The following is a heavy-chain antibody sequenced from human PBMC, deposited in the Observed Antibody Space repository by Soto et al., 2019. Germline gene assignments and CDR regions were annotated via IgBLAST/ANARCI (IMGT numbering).Heavy chain of an antibody. CDR2: IYPSDSKT. CDR1: GYRFHTYW. CDR3: ARLAYSYYYDSSGYLNFFEY. J-gene: IGHJ4*02. V-gene: IGHV5-51*01. D-gene: IGHD3-22*01. Sequence: PGESLKISCKGSGYRFHTYWIGWVRQMPGKGLEWMGIIYPSDSKTIYSLSFQGQVTISADKDISTAYLQWRSLKASDTAMYYCARLAYSYYYDSSGYLNFFEYWGQGSLVTVSS.